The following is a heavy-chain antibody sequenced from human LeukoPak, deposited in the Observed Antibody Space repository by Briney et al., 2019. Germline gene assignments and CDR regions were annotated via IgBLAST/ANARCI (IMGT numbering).Heavy chain of an antibody. CDR2: ISNSGSNSNSNI. Sequence: PGGSLRLSCAASGFSFSDYCMNWVRQAPGKGLEWVSSISNSGSNSNSNIYYSDSLKGRFTISRDNAKNSLYLQMNSLRAEDTAVYYCARDHYCSSTSCYFGYWGQGTLVTVSS. J-gene: IGHJ4*02. D-gene: IGHD2-2*01. CDR3: ARDHYCSSTSCYFGY. CDR1: GFSFSDYC. V-gene: IGHV3-69-1*01.